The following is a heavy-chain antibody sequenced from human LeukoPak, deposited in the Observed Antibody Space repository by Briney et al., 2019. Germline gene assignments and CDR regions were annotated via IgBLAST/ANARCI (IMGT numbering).Heavy chain of an antibody. J-gene: IGHJ4*02. CDR2: IYYSGST. D-gene: IGHD3-22*01. CDR1: GGSISSYY. V-gene: IGHV4-59*12. CDR3: ASQNYYDSSGYLYYFDY. Sequence: SETLSLTCTVSGGSISSYYWSWIRQPPGKGLEWIGYIYYSGSTNYNPSLKSRVTISVDTSKNQFSLKLSSVTAADTAVYYCASQNYYDSSGYLYYFDYWGQGTLVTVSS.